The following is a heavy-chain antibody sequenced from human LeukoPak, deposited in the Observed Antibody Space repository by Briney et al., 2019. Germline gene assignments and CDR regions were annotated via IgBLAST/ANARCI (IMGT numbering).Heavy chain of an antibody. CDR2: IYYSGST. V-gene: IGHV4-59*05. Sequence: GSLRLSCAASGFTFSSYSMNWVRQPPGKGLEWIGSIYYSGSTYYNPSLKSRVTISVDTSKNQFSLKLSSVTAADTAVYYCALASSGAFDIWGQGTMVTVSS. CDR3: ALASSGAFDI. J-gene: IGHJ3*02. CDR1: GFTFSSYSMN.